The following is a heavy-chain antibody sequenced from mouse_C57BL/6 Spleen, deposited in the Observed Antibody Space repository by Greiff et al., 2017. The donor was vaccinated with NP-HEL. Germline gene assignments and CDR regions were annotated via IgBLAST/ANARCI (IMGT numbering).Heavy chain of an antibody. CDR1: GYTFTDYE. J-gene: IGHJ2*01. CDR3: TSLRQLRL. Sequence: VQLVESGAELVRPGASVTLSCKASGYTFTDYEMHWVKQTPVHGLEWIGAIDPETGGTAYNQKFKGKAILTADQSSSTAYMELRSLTSEDSAVYYCTSLRQLRLWGQGTTLTVSS. CDR2: IDPETGGT. D-gene: IGHD3-2*02. V-gene: IGHV1-15*01.